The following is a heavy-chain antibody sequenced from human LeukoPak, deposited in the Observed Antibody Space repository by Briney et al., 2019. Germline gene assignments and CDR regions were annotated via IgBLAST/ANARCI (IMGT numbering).Heavy chain of an antibody. Sequence: PGGSLRLSCAASGFTFRSYAMSWVRQAPGKGLEWVSSISGSGDFTYYADSVKGRFTISRDNSKNTLYLQMNSLRAEDTAVYYCAKGRYYYDSSGYWDAFDIWGQGTMVTVSS. J-gene: IGHJ3*02. CDR3: AKGRYYYDSSGYWDAFDI. V-gene: IGHV3-23*01. D-gene: IGHD3-22*01. CDR1: GFTFRSYA. CDR2: ISGSGDFT.